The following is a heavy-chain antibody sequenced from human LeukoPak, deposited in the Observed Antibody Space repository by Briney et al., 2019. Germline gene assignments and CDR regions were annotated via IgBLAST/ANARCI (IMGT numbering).Heavy chain of an antibody. CDR1: GGSLSSGGYS. J-gene: IGHJ5*02. Sequence: TLSLTCAVSGGSLSSGGYSWSWIRQPPGKGLEYIGYILHSGTTYYNPSLKTRVTMSVDRSKNQFSLRLNSVTAADTAVYYCARLHMITDNWCDPWGQGTLVTVSS. CDR3: ARLHMITDNWCDP. V-gene: IGHV4-30-2*01. CDR2: ILHSGTT. D-gene: IGHD3-16*01.